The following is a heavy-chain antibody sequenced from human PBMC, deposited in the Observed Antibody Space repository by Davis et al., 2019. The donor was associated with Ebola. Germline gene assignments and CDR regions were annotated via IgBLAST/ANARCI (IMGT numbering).Heavy chain of an antibody. D-gene: IGHD4-17*01. Sequence: SETLSLTCAVYGGSFSGYYWSWIRQPPGKGLEWIGEINHSGSTNYNPSLKSRVTISVDTSKNQFSLKLSSVTAADTAVYYCARSPYYGDYVGGYYYFDYWGQGTLVTVSS. CDR1: GGSFSGYY. CDR2: INHSGST. J-gene: IGHJ4*02. V-gene: IGHV4-34*01. CDR3: ARSPYYGDYVGGYYYFDY.